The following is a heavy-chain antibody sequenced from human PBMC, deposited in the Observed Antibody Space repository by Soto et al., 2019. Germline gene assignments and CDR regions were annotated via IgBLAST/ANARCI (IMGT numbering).Heavy chain of an antibody. D-gene: IGHD5-12*01. Sequence: PSETLSVTCTVSGSSISSYYWSWIRQPPGKGLEWIGYIYYSGSTNYNPSIKSRVTISVDTSKNQFSLKLSSVTAADTAVYYCARVPVEMATILPFDIWGQGTMVTVSS. V-gene: IGHV4-59*01. CDR3: ARVPVEMATILPFDI. CDR1: GSSISSYY. J-gene: IGHJ3*02. CDR2: IYYSGST.